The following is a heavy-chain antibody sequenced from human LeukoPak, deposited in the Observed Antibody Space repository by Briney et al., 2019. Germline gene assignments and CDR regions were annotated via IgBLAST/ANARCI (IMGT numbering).Heavy chain of an antibody. CDR3: ARSGYYYYYGMDV. Sequence: SETLSLTCAVYGGSFSGYYWSWIRQPPGKGLEWIGEINHSGSTNYNPSLKSRVTTSVDTSKNQFSLKLSSVTAADTAVYYCARSGYYYYYGMDVWGQGTTVTVSS. CDR2: INHSGST. J-gene: IGHJ6*02. D-gene: IGHD3-10*01. CDR1: GGSFSGYY. V-gene: IGHV4-34*01.